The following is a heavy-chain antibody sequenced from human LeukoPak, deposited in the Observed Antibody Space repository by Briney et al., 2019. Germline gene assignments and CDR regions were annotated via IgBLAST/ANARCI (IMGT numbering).Heavy chain of an antibody. D-gene: IGHD3-22*01. J-gene: IGHJ4*02. CDR1: GGTFSSYA. Sequence: GASVKVSCKASGGTFSSYAISWVRQAPGQGLEWMGRIIPILGMANYAQKSQGRVTITADKSTSTAYMELSSLRSEDTAVYYCARPGGAMIVVVQYFDYWGQGTLVTVSS. CDR3: ARPGGAMIVVVQYFDY. V-gene: IGHV1-69*04. CDR2: IIPILGMA.